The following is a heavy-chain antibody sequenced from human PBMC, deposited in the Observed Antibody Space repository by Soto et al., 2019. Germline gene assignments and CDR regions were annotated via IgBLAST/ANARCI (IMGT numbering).Heavy chain of an antibody. Sequence: PGGSLRLSCAASGFTFSDYSMNWVRQAPGKGLEWVSSISSRSSHIYYAESVKGRFTISRDNSKNALYLQMNSLRAEDTAVYYCAKHPSGWYMSDFDSWGQGTMVNVSS. J-gene: IGHJ3*02. V-gene: IGHV3-21*04. CDR3: AKHPSGWYMSDFDS. D-gene: IGHD6-19*01. CDR2: ISSRSSHI. CDR1: GFTFSDYS.